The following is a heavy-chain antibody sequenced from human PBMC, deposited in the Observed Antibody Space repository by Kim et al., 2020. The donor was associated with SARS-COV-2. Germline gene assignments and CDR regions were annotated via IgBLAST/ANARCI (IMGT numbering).Heavy chain of an antibody. J-gene: IGHJ2*01. CDR3: AKIEVSGYWYFDL. D-gene: IGHD2-8*02. V-gene: IGHV3-23*01. Sequence: YYADSVKCRFTISRDNSKNTLFLQMNSLRAEDTAVYYCAKIEVSGYWYFDLWGRGTLVAVSS.